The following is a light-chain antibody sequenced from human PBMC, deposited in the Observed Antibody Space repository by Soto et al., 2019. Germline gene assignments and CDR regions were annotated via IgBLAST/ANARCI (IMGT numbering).Light chain of an antibody. V-gene: IGLV2-11*01. CDR1: SSDVGGYNY. Sequence: QSALTQPRSVSGSPGQSVTISCTGTSSDVGGYNYVSWYQQHPGKAPKLMIYDVSKRPSGVPDRFSGSKSGNTASLTISGLQAEDGADYCCCSYAGSYVVFGGGTKLTVL. J-gene: IGLJ2*01. CDR3: CSYAGSYVV. CDR2: DVS.